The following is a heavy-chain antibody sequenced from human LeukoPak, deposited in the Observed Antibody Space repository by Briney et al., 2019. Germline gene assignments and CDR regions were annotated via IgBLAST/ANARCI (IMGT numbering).Heavy chain of an antibody. CDR3: ARETHEYSSSYTDYSDY. J-gene: IGHJ4*02. V-gene: IGHV4-30-4*08. CDR1: GYSISSGDYY. Sequence: SETLSLTCAVSGYSISSGDYYWSWIRQPPGKGLEWIGYIYYSGSTYYNPSLKSRVTISVDTSKNQFSLKLSSVTAADTAVYYCARETHEYSSSYTDYSDYWGQGTLVTVSS. CDR2: IYYSGST. D-gene: IGHD6-6*01.